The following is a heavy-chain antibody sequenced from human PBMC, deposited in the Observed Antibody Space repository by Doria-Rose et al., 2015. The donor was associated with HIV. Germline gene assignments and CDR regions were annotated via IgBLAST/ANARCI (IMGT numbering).Heavy chain of an antibody. CDR3: ARVLSGTYDY. D-gene: IGHD1-26*01. V-gene: IGHV4-59*01. Sequence: QVQLQESGPGLVKPSETLSLTCSVSGGSISHYYLSWIRQPPGRGLEYIGDICYTGSTNYSPHLKSRVSISIDTSKNKFSLRLSSVTAADTAVYYCARVLSGTYDYWGQGTLVTVSS. CDR2: ICYTGST. CDR1: GGSISHYY. J-gene: IGHJ4*02.